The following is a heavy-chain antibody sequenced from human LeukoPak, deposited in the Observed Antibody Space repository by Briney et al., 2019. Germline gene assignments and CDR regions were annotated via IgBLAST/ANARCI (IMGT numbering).Heavy chain of an antibody. CDR2: INPNSGGT. D-gene: IGHD3-10*01. CDR1: GYTFTGYY. J-gene: IGHJ4*02. CDR3: ARVDGGSGSYGY. Sequence: GASVKVSCKASGYTFTGYYMHWMRQAPGQGLEWMGWINPNSGGTNYAQKFQGRVTMTRDTSISTAYMEPSRLRSDDTAVYYCARVDGGSGSYGYWGQGTLVTVSS. V-gene: IGHV1-2*02.